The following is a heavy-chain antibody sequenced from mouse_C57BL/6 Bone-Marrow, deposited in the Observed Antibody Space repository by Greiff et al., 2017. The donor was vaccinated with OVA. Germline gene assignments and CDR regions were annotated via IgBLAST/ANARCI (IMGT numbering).Heavy chain of an antibody. Sequence: QVQLQQSGAELARPGASVKLSCKASGYTFTSYGISWVKQRTGQGLEWIGEIYPRSGNTYYNETFKGKATLTADKSSSTAYMELRSLTSEDSAVYFCARSLYYSNSWCAYWGQGTLVTVSA. D-gene: IGHD2-5*01. CDR3: ARSLYYSNSWCAY. CDR1: GYTFTSYG. V-gene: IGHV1-81*01. J-gene: IGHJ3*01. CDR2: IYPRSGNT.